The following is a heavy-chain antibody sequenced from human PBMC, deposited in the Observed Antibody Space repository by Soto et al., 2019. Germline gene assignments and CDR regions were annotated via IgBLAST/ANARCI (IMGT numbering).Heavy chain of an antibody. CDR3: ARKGDTAMDFDY. CDR1: GGSFSGYY. CDR2: INHSGST. J-gene: IGHJ4*02. V-gene: IGHV4-34*01. Sequence: SETLSLTCAVYGGSFSGYYWSWIRQPPGKGLEWIGEINHSGSTNYNPSLKSRVTISVDTSKNQFSLKLSSVTAADTAVYYCARKGDTAMDFDYWGQGTLVTSPQ. D-gene: IGHD5-18*01.